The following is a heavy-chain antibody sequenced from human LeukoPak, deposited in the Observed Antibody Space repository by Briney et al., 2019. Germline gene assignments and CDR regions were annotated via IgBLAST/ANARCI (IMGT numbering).Heavy chain of an antibody. CDR2: ISSNGGST. V-gene: IGHV3-64*01. Sequence: PGGTLRLSCAASGFPFSSYAMHWVRQAPGKGLEYVSAISSNGGSTSYANPVKGRFTISRDNSKNTLYLQMGRLRAEDMAVYYCARSSIVVVSILVYWGQGTLVTVSS. D-gene: IGHD2-2*01. J-gene: IGHJ4*02. CDR1: GFPFSSYA. CDR3: ARSSIVVVSILVY.